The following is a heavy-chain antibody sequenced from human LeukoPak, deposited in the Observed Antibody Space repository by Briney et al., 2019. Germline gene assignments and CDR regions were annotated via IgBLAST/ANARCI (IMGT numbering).Heavy chain of an antibody. Sequence: GGSLRLSCAASGFTFSSYGMHWVRQAPGKGLEWVSVIYSGGSTYYSDSVKDRFTISRDNSKNKLYLQMNSLRAEDTAIYYCARDGGSRALRFDPWGQGTLVTVSS. CDR3: ARDGGSRALRFDP. CDR1: GFTFSSYG. V-gene: IGHV3-66*01. CDR2: IYSGGST. J-gene: IGHJ5*02. D-gene: IGHD2-15*01.